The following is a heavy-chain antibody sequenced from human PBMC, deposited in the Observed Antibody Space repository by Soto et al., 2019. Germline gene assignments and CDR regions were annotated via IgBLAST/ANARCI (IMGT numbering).Heavy chain of an antibody. CDR1: GFTFGTYW. V-gene: IGHV3-7*01. J-gene: IGHJ3*02. CDR3: ARGVIGYCSGGTCFYTAFDI. Sequence: PGGSLRLSCAASGFTFGTYWMSWVRQAPGKGLEWLANIKEDGSEKYYADSLKGRFTISRDNAKNSLYVQMNSLRVEDTAVYYCARGVIGYCSGGTCFYTAFDIWGQGSMVTVSS. CDR2: IKEDGSEK. D-gene: IGHD2-15*01.